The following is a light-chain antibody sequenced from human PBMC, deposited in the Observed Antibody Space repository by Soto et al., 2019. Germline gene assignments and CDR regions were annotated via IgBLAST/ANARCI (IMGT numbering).Light chain of an antibody. CDR2: SNN. J-gene: IGLJ2*01. CDR1: SSNLGADYD. Sequence: QAVVTQPPSVSGAPGQRVTISCTGSSSNLGADYDVHWYQHLPGAAPRLLIYSNNMRPSGVPDRFSGSKSGTSASLAINGIQAEDEADYYCQSYDSSLSGYVVFGGGTKLTVL. V-gene: IGLV1-40*01. CDR3: QSYDSSLSGYVV.